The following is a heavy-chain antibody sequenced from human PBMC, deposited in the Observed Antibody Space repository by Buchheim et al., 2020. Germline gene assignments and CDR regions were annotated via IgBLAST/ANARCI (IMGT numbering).Heavy chain of an antibody. D-gene: IGHD5-12*01. CDR2: ISYDGSNK. CDR1: GFTFSSYG. V-gene: IGHV3-30*18. CDR3: AKDGGGYGDLDY. J-gene: IGHJ4*02. Sequence: QVQLVESGGGVVQPGRSLRLSCAASGFTFSSYGMHWVRQAPGKGLEWVAVISYDGSNKYYADSVKGRFTISRDNSKNTLYLQMNSLRAEDTAVYYCAKDGGGYGDLDYWGQGTL.